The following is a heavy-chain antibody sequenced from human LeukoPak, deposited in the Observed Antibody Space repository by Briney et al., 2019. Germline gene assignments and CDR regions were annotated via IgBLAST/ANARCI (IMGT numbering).Heavy chain of an antibody. CDR1: GGSFSGYY. Sequence: PSEALSLTCAVYGGSFSGYYWSWIRQPPGKGLEWIGEINHSGSTNYNPSLKSRVTISVDTSKNQFSLKLSSVTAADTAVYYCARVRRDCSSTSCFRNPNFDYWGQGTLVTVSS. CDR3: ARVRRDCSSTSCFRNPNFDY. D-gene: IGHD2-2*01. J-gene: IGHJ4*02. CDR2: INHSGST. V-gene: IGHV4-34*01.